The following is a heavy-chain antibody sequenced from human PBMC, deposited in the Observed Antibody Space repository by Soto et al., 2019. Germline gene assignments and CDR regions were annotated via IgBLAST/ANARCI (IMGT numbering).Heavy chain of an antibody. Sequence: QVQLVESGGGVVQPGRSLRLSCAASGFTFSSYGMHWVRQAPGKGLEWVAVIWSDGNNKYYADSVMGRFTISRDNSKKTLYLQMNSLRAEDTAVYYCARVFDTYYFDSWGQGNMVTVSS. V-gene: IGHV3-33*01. J-gene: IGHJ4*02. D-gene: IGHD3-9*01. CDR3: ARVFDTYYFDS. CDR2: IWSDGNNK. CDR1: GFTFSSYG.